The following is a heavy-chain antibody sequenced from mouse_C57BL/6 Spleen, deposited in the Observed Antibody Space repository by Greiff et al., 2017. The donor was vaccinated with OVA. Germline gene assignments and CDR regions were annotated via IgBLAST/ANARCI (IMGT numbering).Heavy chain of an antibody. CDR2: IRSKSNNYAT. CDR1: GFSFNTYA. V-gene: IGHV10-1*01. J-gene: IGHJ3*01. D-gene: IGHD3-2*01. CDR3: VRPFLDSLFAY. Sequence: EVQLVESGGGLVQPKGSLKLSCAASGFSFNTYAMNWVRQAPGKGLEWVARIRSKSNNYATYYADSVKDRFTISRDDSESMLYLQMNNLKTEDTAMYYCVRPFLDSLFAYWGQGTLVTVSA.